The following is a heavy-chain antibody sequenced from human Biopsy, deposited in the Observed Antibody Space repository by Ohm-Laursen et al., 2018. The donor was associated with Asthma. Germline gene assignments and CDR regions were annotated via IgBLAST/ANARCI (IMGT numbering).Heavy chain of an antibody. J-gene: IGHJ4*02. CDR1: GGSISSGGYS. D-gene: IGHD5-24*01. V-gene: IGHV4-30-2*01. Sequence: TLSLTCAVSGGSISSGGYSWRWIRQPPGKGLEWIGYIYHSGCTYYNPSLKSRDSISVDSSKNQFSLKLSSVTAADTAVYYCARVKDGYNFDYWGQGTLVTVSS. CDR2: IYHSGCT. CDR3: ARVKDGYNFDY.